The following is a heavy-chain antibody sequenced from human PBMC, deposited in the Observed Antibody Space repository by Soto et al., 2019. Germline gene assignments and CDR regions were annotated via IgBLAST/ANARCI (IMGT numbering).Heavy chain of an antibody. J-gene: IGHJ4*02. Sequence: SDSTLVNPTPTVMLTSRFYGFSLSTRGEGVGWIRQPPGKALEWLVVIYWDEDKRYSPSLKSRLTITKATSKNQVVLTMTNMDPVDTSTYYCAHRLVYVSGRDYFDFWSQGIQVTVSS. V-gene: IGHV2-5*02. CDR1: GFSLSTRGEG. CDR3: AHRLVYVSGRDYFDF. CDR2: IYWDEDK. D-gene: IGHD3-10*01.